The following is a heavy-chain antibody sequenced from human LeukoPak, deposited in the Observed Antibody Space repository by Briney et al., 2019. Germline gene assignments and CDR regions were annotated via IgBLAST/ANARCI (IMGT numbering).Heavy chain of an antibody. D-gene: IGHD2-21*02. J-gene: IGHJ3*02. CDR3: AREGTARDAFDI. Sequence: ARSLRLSCAASGFTFSYYAMHWVCQAPGKGLEWVAFISSDGSDKYYADSMKGRFTISRDNSKNTLYLQMTSLRGEDTAMYYCAREGTARDAFDIWGQGTMVTVSS. V-gene: IGHV3-30-3*01. CDR2: ISSDGSDK. CDR1: GFTFSYYA.